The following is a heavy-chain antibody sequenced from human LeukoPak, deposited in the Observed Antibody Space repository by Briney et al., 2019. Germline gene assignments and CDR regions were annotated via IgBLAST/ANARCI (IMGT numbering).Heavy chain of an antibody. V-gene: IGHV4-59*08. CDR2: IYYSGST. CDR3: ARYYDRTGFDY. J-gene: IGHJ4*02. CDR1: NGSVRSYY. Sequence: SETLSLTCTVSNGSVRSYYWSWVRQSPGKGLEWIGCIYYSGSTNYNPSLKSRVTISIHTSRNQFSLMLSSVTAADTAMYYCARYYDRTGFDYWGQGTLVTVSS. D-gene: IGHD3-16*01.